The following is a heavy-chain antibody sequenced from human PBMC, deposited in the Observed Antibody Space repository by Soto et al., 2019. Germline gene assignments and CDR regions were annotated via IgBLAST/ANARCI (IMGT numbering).Heavy chain of an antibody. Sequence: EVQLVESGGGLVQPGGSLRLSCAASGFTFSSYWMHWVRQAPGKGLVWVSRINSDWTSTSYADSVKGRFTISRDNAKNTLYVQMNSLRAEDTAVYYCARGNDYGDWNFDYWGQGTLVTVSS. CDR1: GFTFSSYW. J-gene: IGHJ4*02. CDR3: ARGNDYGDWNFDY. D-gene: IGHD4-17*01. V-gene: IGHV3-74*01. CDR2: INSDWTST.